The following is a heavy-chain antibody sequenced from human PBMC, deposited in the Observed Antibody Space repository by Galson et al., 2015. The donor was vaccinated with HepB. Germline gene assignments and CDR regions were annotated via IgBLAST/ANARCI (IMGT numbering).Heavy chain of an antibody. CDR1: GFRLSSYS. CDR3: ARENGRQLPLGY. V-gene: IGHV3-21*01. D-gene: IGHD2-2*01. CDR2: IHSSGFYK. J-gene: IGHJ4*02. Sequence: SLRLSCAASGFRLSSYSMNWVRQAPGKGLEWVSSIHSSGFYKYYAGSVKGRFTISRDNARNSLYLQMSSLRVEDTAVYYCARENGRQLPLGYWGQGTLVTVSS.